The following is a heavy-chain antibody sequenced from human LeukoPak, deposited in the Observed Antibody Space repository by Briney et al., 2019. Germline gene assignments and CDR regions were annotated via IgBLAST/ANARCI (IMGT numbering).Heavy chain of an antibody. D-gene: IGHD6-6*01. V-gene: IGHV4-34*01. Sequence: SETLSLTCAVYGGSFSGYYWSWIRQPPGKGLEWIGEINHSESTNYNPSLKSRVTISVDTSKNQFSLKLSSVTAADTAVYYCARGRSRVAARLTGGGLFDYWGQGTLVTVSS. CDR3: ARGRSRVAARLTGGGLFDY. CDR2: INHSEST. J-gene: IGHJ4*02. CDR1: GGSFSGYY.